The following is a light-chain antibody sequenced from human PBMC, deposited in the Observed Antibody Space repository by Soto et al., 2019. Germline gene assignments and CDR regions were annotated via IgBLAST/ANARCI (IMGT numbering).Light chain of an antibody. CDR2: DAS. V-gene: IGKV1-5*01. J-gene: IGKJ4*02. CDR1: QSVNNW. Sequence: DNQINTSPSSLAAHVRDSVTITCRASQSVNNWLAWYQQKPGKAPKLLIYDASSLESGVPSRFNGSGSGTEFTLTISSLQPDDFVTYYCQQYNSYSQTFGEGTKVEIK. CDR3: QQYNSYSQT.